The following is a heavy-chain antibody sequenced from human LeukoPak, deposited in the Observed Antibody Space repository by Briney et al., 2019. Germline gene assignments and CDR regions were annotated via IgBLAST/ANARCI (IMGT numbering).Heavy chain of an antibody. Sequence: ASVKVSCKASGYTFTSYGISWVRQAPGQGLEWMGWISAYNGNTNYAQKLQGRVTMTTDTSTSTAYMELRSLRSDDTAVYYCARDWYGELTAQPTDRHYYYYYYMDVWGKGTTVTVSS. J-gene: IGHJ6*03. CDR3: ARDWYGELTAQPTDRHYYYYYYMDV. CDR1: GYTFTSYG. D-gene: IGHD3-10*01. V-gene: IGHV1-18*01. CDR2: ISAYNGNT.